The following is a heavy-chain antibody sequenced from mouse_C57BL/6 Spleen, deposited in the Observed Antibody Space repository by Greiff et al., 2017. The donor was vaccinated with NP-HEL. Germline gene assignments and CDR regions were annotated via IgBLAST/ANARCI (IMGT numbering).Heavy chain of an antibody. Sequence: EVQRVESGGGLVKPGGSLKLSCAASGFTFSSYTMSWVRQTPEKRLEWVATISGGGGNTYYPDSVKGRFTISRDNAKNTLYLQMSSLRSEDTALYYCARLYYGNLFAYWGQGTLVTVSA. CDR2: ISGGGGNT. J-gene: IGHJ3*01. CDR3: ARLYYGNLFAY. V-gene: IGHV5-9*01. D-gene: IGHD2-1*01. CDR1: GFTFSSYT.